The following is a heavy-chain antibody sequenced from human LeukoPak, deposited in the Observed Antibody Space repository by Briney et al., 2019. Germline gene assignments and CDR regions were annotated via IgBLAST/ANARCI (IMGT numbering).Heavy chain of an antibody. CDR2: IYYSGST. CDR3: ARGVNSGYFDF. J-gene: IGHJ4*02. D-gene: IGHD1-26*01. CDR1: GGSISSSSYY. V-gene: IGHV4-39*01. Sequence: SETLSLTCTVSGGSISSSSYYWGWIRQPPGKGLEWIGSIYYSGSTYYNPSLKSRVTISVDTSKNQFSLKLSSVTAADTAVYYCARGVNSGYFDFCGQGTLVTVSS.